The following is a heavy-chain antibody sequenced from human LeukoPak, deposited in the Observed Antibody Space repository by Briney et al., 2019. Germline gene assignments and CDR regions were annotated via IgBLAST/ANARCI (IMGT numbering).Heavy chain of an antibody. D-gene: IGHD6-13*01. CDR1: GFTFSSHL. CDR3: AGERPSSSWYDY. Sequence: PGGSLRLSCAASGFTFSSHLMTWVRQAPGKGLEWVANIYQDGREKYYVDSVKGRFTLSRDNAKNSLFLQMNSLRAEDTAVYYCAGERPSSSWYDYWGQGTLVTVSS. V-gene: IGHV3-7*01. J-gene: IGHJ4*02. CDR2: IYQDGREK.